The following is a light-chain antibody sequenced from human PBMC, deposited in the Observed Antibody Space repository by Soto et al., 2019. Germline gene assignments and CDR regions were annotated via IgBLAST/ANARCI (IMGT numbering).Light chain of an antibody. Sequence: DIQMTQSPFPLSASVGDTVTLTCRASQDISNYLNWLQQKPGKAPKLLIYAASTLQTGVPSRFSGSESGTDFTLTISSLQPEDFAIYFCLQSYTFPFTFGPGTRVEIK. V-gene: IGKV1-39*01. J-gene: IGKJ3*01. CDR3: LQSYTFPFT. CDR2: AAS. CDR1: QDISNY.